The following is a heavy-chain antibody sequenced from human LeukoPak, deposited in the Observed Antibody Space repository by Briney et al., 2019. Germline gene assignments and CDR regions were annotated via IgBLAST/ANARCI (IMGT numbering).Heavy chain of an antibody. D-gene: IGHD5-18*01. CDR3: ASYGYSYDLYFDY. V-gene: IGHV1-69*13. CDR2: IIPIFGTA. Sequence: SVKVSCKASGGTFISYALSWVRQAPGQGLEWMGGIIPIFGTANYAQKFQGRVTITADESTSTAYMELSSLRSEDTAVYYCASYGYSYDLYFDYWGQGTLVTVSS. CDR1: GGTFISYA. J-gene: IGHJ4*02.